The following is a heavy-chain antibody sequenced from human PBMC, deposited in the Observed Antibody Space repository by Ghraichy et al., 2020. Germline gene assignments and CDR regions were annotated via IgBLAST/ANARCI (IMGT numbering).Heavy chain of an antibody. CDR1: GFTFSSYA. V-gene: IGHV3-30-3*01. D-gene: IGHD6-13*01. J-gene: IGHJ6*02. Sequence: GGSLRLSCAASGFTFSSYAMHWVRQAPGKGLEWVAVISYDGSNKYYADSVKGRFTISRDNSKNTLYLQMNSLRAEDTAVYYCARDGCVSSSWYCLYYYYYGMDVWGQGTTVTVSS. CDR3: ARDGCVSSSWYCLYYYYYGMDV. CDR2: ISYDGSNK.